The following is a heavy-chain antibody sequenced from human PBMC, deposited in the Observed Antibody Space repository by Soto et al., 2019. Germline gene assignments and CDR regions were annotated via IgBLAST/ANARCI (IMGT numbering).Heavy chain of an antibody. CDR3: ARARIVVSLSSAYL. CDR1: CTSVTSASY. CDR2: VYLSGHT. D-gene: IGHD2-15*01. Sequence: SETLSLTCSVSCTSVTSASYCGWLRQHREKGLHWIGSVYLSGHTYHNPSLMSRVTISKDTPKNQFSLKLISMTAADTAVYYCARARIVVSLSSAYLWALGTLVTV. J-gene: IGHJ4*02. V-gene: IGHV4-38-2*02.